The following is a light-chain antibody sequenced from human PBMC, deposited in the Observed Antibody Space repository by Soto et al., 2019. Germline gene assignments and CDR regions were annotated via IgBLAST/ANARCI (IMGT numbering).Light chain of an antibody. J-gene: IGKJ5*01. CDR2: DAS. CDR1: QSVSSSS. CDR3: QQRNNWPPIT. Sequence: EIVLTQSPGTLSLSPGESATLSCRASQSVSSSSLAWYQQKPGQAPRLLIYDASIRATDIPARFSGSGSGTDFTLTISSLEPEDFAIYYCQQRNNWPPITFGQGTRLEMK. V-gene: IGKV3D-20*02.